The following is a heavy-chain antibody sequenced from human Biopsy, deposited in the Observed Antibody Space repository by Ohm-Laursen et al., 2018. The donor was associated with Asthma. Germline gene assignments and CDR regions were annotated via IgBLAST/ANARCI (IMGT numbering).Heavy chain of an antibody. D-gene: IGHD6-19*01. CDR1: EFPFSSYA. J-gene: IGHJ4*02. Sequence: RSLRLSCAASEFPFSSYAMNWVRQAPGKGLEWVAVISYDGSSIYYADSVKGRFTISRDNSKNTLSLQMNSLTAEDTAVYYCAREGVAGTHIEDWGQGTLVTVSS. CDR2: ISYDGSSI. V-gene: IGHV3-30-3*01. CDR3: AREGVAGTHIED.